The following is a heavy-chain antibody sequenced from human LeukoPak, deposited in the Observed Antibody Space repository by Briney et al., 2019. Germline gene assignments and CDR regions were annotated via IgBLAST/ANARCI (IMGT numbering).Heavy chain of an antibody. CDR1: GFTFSSYS. Sequence: GGSLRLSCAASGFTFSSYSMNWVRQAPGKGLEWVSSISSSSSYIYYADSVKGRFTISRDNAKNSLYLQMNSLRAEDTAVYYCARGVFGGVIVPFDYWGQGTLVTASS. CDR3: ARGVFGGVIVPFDY. D-gene: IGHD3-16*02. J-gene: IGHJ4*02. V-gene: IGHV3-21*01. CDR2: ISSSSSYI.